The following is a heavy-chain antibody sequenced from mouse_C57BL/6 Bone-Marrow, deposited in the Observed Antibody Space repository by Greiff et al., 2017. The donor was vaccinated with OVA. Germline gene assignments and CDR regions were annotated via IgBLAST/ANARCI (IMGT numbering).Heavy chain of an antibody. CDR2: IRSKSNNYAT. CDR3: VRQGYGSSYWFAY. D-gene: IGHD1-1*01. CDR1: GFSFNTYA. Sequence: EVQRVESGGGLVQPKGSLKLSCAASGFSFNTYAMNWVRQAPGKGLEWVARIRSKSNNYATYSADSVKDRFTISRDDSESMLYLQMNNLKTEDTAMYYCVRQGYGSSYWFAYWGQGTLVTVSA. J-gene: IGHJ3*01. V-gene: IGHV10-1*01.